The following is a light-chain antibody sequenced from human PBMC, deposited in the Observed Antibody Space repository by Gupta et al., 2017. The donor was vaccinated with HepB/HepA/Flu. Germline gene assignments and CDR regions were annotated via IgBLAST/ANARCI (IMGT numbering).Light chain of an antibody. J-gene: IGKJ4*01. CDR2: LGS. V-gene: IGKV2-28*01. Sequence: DIVMTQSPVSLSVTPGEPASISCRSSQSLLQTNGYNFVDWYLQKPGQSPQLLIYLGSNRASGVPDRFSGRGSGTDFTLRITRVEAEDVGVYYCRQSLQTPLTFGGGTKVEIK. CDR1: QSLLQTNGYNF. CDR3: RQSLQTPLT.